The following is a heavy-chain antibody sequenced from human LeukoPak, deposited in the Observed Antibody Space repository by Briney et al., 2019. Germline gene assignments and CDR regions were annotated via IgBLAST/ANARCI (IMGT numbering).Heavy chain of an antibody. CDR3: AKDSGSYIVDY. CDR1: GFTFDDYA. CDR2: ISWNSGSI. D-gene: IGHD1-26*01. Sequence: PGRSLRLSCAASGFTFDDYAMHWVRQAPGKGLEWVSGISWNSGSIGYADSVKGRFTISRDNAKNTLYLQMNSLRAEDTAVYYCAKDSGSYIVDYWGQGTLVTVSS. V-gene: IGHV3-9*01. J-gene: IGHJ4*02.